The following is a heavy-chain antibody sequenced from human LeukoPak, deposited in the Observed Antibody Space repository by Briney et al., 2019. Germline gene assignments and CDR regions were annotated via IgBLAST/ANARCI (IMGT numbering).Heavy chain of an antibody. CDR1: GFTFSSYW. V-gene: IGHV3-7*01. J-gene: IGHJ3*02. D-gene: IGHD3-10*01. Sequence: GGSLRLSCAASGFTFSSYWMSWLRQAPGKGPEWVANIKQDGSEKYYVHSVKGRFTISRDNAKISLYLQMNSLRAEDTAVYYCARDTISDDAFDIWGQGTMVTVSS. CDR2: IKQDGSEK. CDR3: ARDTISDDAFDI.